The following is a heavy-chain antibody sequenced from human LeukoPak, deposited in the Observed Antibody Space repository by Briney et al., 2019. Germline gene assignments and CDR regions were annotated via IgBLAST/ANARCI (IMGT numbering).Heavy chain of an antibody. CDR1: GGSFSSYA. J-gene: IGHJ4*02. V-gene: IGHV1-69*13. Sequence: ASVKVSCKASGGSFSSYAISWVRQAPGQGLEWMGGIIPIFGTANYAQKFQGRVTITADESTSTAYMELSSLRSEDTAVYYCAREGGLATMDLWGQGTLVTVSS. CDR3: AREGGLATMDL. D-gene: IGHD3-10*01. CDR2: IIPIFGTA.